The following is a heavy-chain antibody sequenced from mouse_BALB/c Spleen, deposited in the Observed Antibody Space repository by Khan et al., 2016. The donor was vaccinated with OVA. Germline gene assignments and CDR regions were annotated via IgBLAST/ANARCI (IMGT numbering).Heavy chain of an antibody. Sequence: EVQLQESRPELVKPGASMKISCKASGYSFTDYTMNWVKQSHGKNLEWIGLINPYNGFTTYNQKFKSKATLTVHKSSSTAYMELLSLTSEDSAVYYCARGNYYGSNSWFAYWGQGTLVTVSA. CDR3: ARGNYYGSNSWFAY. V-gene: IGHV1-18*01. CDR1: GYSFTDYT. D-gene: IGHD1-1*01. CDR2: INPYNGFT. J-gene: IGHJ3*01.